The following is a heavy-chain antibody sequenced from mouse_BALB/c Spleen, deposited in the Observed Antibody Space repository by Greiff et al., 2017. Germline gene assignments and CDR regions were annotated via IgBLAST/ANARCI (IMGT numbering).Heavy chain of an antibody. Sequence: VQLQQSGAELVRPGTSVKVSCKASGYAFTNYLIEWVKQRPGQGLEWIGVINPGSGGTNYNEKFKGKATLTADKSSSTAYMQLSSLTSDDSAVYFCAREGTYYYGSKDYFDYWGQGTTLTVSS. D-gene: IGHD1-1*01. CDR3: AREGTYYYGSKDYFDY. V-gene: IGHV1-54*01. CDR2: INPGSGGT. J-gene: IGHJ2*01. CDR1: GYAFTNYL.